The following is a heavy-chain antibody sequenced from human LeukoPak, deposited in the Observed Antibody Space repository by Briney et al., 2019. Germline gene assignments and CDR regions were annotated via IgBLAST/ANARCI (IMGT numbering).Heavy chain of an antibody. D-gene: IGHD6-13*01. CDR2: ILYDGSNK. V-gene: IGHV3-30*02. CDR3: AKGIAAAGTDDY. Sequence: GGSLRLSCAASGFTFSSYGMHWVRQAPGKGLEWVAFILYDGSNKYYADSVKGRFTVSRDNSKNTLYLQMNSLRAEDTAVYYCAKGIAAAGTDDYWGQGTLVTVSS. CDR1: GFTFSSYG. J-gene: IGHJ4*02.